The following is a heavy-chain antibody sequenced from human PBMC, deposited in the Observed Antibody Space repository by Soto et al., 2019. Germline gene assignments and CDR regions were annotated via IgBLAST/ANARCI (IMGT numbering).Heavy chain of an antibody. D-gene: IGHD3-3*01. Sequence: SETLSLTCAVYGGSFSGYYWSWIRQPPGKGLEWIGEINHSGSTNYNPSLKSRVTISVDTSKNQFSLKLSSVTAADTAVYYCARKKVRFLEWLSNGMDVWGQGTTVTVSS. CDR1: GGSFSGYY. CDR2: INHSGST. J-gene: IGHJ6*02. CDR3: ARKKVRFLEWLSNGMDV. V-gene: IGHV4-34*01.